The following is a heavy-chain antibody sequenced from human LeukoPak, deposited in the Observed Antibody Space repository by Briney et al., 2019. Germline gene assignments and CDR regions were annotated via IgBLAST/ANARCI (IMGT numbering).Heavy chain of an antibody. J-gene: IGHJ4*02. D-gene: IGHD3-10*01. Sequence: SETLSLTCTVSGGSISSGGYYWSWIRQHPGEGLEWIGYIYYSGSTYYNPSLKSRVTISVDTSKNQFSLKLSSVTAADTAVYYCARGVTYYYGSGSYYRGTPPHFDYWGQGTLVTVSS. CDR3: ARGVTYYYGSGSYYRGTPPHFDY. CDR1: GGSISSGGYY. CDR2: IYYSGST. V-gene: IGHV4-31*03.